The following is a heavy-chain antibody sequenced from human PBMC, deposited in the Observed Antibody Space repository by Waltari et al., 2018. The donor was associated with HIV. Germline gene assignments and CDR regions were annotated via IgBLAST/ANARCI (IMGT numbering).Heavy chain of an antibody. J-gene: IGHJ4*02. D-gene: IGHD5-12*01. CDR1: GGSISSSSYY. V-gene: IGHV4-39*01. Sequence: QLQLQESGPGLVKPSEPLSLTCTVSGGSISSSSYYWGWFRQPPGKGLEWIGSIYYSGSTYYNPSLKSRVTISVDTSKNQFSLKLSSVTAADTAVYYCASHNVEMATFDYWGQGTLVTVSS. CDR3: ASHNVEMATFDY. CDR2: IYYSGST.